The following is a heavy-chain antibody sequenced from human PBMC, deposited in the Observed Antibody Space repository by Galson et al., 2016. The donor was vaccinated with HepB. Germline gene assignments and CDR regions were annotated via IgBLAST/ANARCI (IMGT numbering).Heavy chain of an antibody. CDR3: ARSNDDFWCLAFDI. CDR2: IYYSGST. Sequence: SETLSLTCTVSGGSISSSSYYWGWIRQPPGKGLEWIGSIYYSGSTYYNPSLKSRVTLSVDTSKNQFSLKLSSVNAADTAVYYCARSNDDFWCLAFDIWGQGTMVTVSS. D-gene: IGHD3-3*01. CDR1: GGSISSSSYY. J-gene: IGHJ3*02. V-gene: IGHV4-39*01.